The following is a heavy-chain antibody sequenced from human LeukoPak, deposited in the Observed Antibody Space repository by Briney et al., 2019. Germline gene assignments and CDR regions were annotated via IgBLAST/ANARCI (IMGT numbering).Heavy chain of an antibody. CDR3: ARDRGGVGVVPAAIGY. J-gene: IGHJ4*02. V-gene: IGHV1-18*01. CDR2: ISAYNGST. Sequence: ASVKVSCKASGYTFTSYGISWVRQAPGQGLEWMGGISAYNGSTNYAQKLQGRVTMTTDTSTSTAYMELRSLRSDDTAVYYCARDRGGVGVVPAAIGYWGQGILVTVFS. D-gene: IGHD2-2*01. CDR1: GYTFTSYG.